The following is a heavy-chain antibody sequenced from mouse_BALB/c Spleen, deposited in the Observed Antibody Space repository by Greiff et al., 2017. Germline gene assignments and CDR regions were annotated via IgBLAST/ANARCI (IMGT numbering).Heavy chain of an antibody. D-gene: IGHD2-1*01. Sequence: VQLQQPGAELVRPGASVKLSCKASGYTFTSYWINWVKQRPGQGLEWIGNIYPSDSYTNYNQKFKDKATLTVDKSSSTAYMQLSSPTSEDSAVYYCTRSEGNYGNYFDYWGQGTTLTVSS. CDR2: IYPSDSYT. J-gene: IGHJ2*01. CDR3: TRSEGNYGNYFDY. CDR1: GYTFTSYW. V-gene: IGHV1-69*02.